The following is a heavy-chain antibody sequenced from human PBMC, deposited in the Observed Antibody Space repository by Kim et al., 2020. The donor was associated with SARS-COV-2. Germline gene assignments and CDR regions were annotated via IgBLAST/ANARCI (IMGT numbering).Heavy chain of an antibody. V-gene: IGHV3-21*01. CDR3: ARDREEWELLLFFDY. Sequence: GGSLRLSCAASGFTFSSYSMNWVRQAPGKGLEWVSSISSSSSYIYYADSVKGRFTISRDNAKNSLYLQMNSLRAEDTAVYYCARDREEWELLLFFDYWGQGTLVTVSS. CDR1: GFTFSSYS. CDR2: ISSSSSYI. J-gene: IGHJ4*02. D-gene: IGHD1-26*01.